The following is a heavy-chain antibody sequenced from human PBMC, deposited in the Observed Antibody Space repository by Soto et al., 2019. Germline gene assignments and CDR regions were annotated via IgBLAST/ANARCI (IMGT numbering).Heavy chain of an antibody. CDR1: GCSISSSSYY. D-gene: IGHD3-3*01. CDR3: AIHLHHITISQR. V-gene: IGHV4-39*01. CDR2: IYYRGIT. Sequence: QLQLHESGPGLVKPSGTLSLIWSVSGCSISSSSYYWGWIRQPPGKGLERIGSIYYRGITCYNPSLKNRVTISVNTTKNHFSLKPSSLTAADTAVYYCAIHLHHITISQRWGQGTLVTVSS. J-gene: IGHJ4*02.